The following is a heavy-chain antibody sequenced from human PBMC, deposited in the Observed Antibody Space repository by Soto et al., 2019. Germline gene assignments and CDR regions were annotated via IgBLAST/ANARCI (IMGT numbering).Heavy chain of an antibody. D-gene: IGHD6-19*01. CDR1: GYTFSNFA. J-gene: IGHJ6*02. Sequence: QMRLVQSGAEVKKPGSSVKVSCKASGYTFSNFAFSWVRRAPGQGLEWMGGINTMFIEPDYAQKFRDRITIVADESTSTVYLELRSLRSDDTGVYFCSRDPYRTGCGSHAFYGMDVWGQGTTVTVTS. CDR2: INTMFIEP. CDR3: SRDPYRTGCGSHAFYGMDV. V-gene: IGHV1-69*01.